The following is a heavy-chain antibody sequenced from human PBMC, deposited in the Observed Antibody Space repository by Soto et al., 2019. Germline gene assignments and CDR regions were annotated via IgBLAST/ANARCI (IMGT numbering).Heavy chain of an antibody. Sequence: EVQLLESGGGLVQPGGSLRLSCAASGFTFSSYAMSWVRQAPGKGLEWVSTISGSGSRTFNADSVKGRFTISRDSTKNSLYLQMISPSAEHTAVYYCAKVLIPYSGSYYYYGMDVCGQGTTVTVSS. J-gene: IGHJ6*02. CDR3: AKVLIPYSGSYYYYGMDV. CDR1: GFTFSSYA. CDR2: ISGSGSRT. V-gene: IGHV3-23*01. D-gene: IGHD1-26*01.